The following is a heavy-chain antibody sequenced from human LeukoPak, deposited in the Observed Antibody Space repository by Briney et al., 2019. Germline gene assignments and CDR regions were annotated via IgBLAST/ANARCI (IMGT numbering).Heavy chain of an antibody. D-gene: IGHD6-6*01. CDR2: IIPIFGTA. V-gene: IGHV1-69*06. J-gene: IGHJ6*03. CDR1: GGTFSSYA. Sequence: SVKVSCKASGGTFSSYAISWVRQAPGQGLEWMGGIIPIFGTANYAQKFQGRVTITADISTSTAYMELSSLRSEDTAVYYCARDHRSSYYYYYMDVWGKGTTVTVSS. CDR3: ARDHRSSYYYYYMDV.